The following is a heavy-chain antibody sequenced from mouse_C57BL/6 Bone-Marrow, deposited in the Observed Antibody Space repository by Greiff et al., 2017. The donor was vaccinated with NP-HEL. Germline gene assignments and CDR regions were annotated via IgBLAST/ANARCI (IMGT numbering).Heavy chain of an antibody. D-gene: IGHD2-1*01. V-gene: IGHV1-69*01. CDR1: GYTFTSYW. CDR2: IDPSDSYT. J-gene: IGHJ4*01. Sequence: VQLQQPGAELVMPGASVKLSCKASGYTFTSYWMHWVKQRPGQGLEWIGEIDPSDSYTNYNQKFKGKSTLTVDKSSSTAYMQLSSLTSEDSAVYYCARRRIYYGNYFALDYWGQGTSVTVSS. CDR3: ARRRIYYGNYFALDY.